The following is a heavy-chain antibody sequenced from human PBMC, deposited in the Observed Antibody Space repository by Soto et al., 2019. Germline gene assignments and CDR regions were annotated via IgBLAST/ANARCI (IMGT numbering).Heavy chain of an antibody. CDR2: IHHSGNS. CDR1: GDSISSDKW. J-gene: IGHJ4*02. D-gene: IGHD1-1*01. CDR3: XXXXRQQXRDY. Sequence: QVQLQESGPGLVKPSGTLSLTCAVSGDSISSDKWWSWVRQPPGKGLEWIGEIHHSGNSNYNPSXXXXXXXXXXXXXXXXXXXXXXXXXXXXXXXXXXXXXRQQXRDYWGQGTLVTXSX. V-gene: IGHV4-4*02.